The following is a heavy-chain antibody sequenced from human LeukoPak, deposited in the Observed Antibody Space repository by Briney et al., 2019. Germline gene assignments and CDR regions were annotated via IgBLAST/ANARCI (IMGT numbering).Heavy chain of an antibody. J-gene: IGHJ4*02. Sequence: QPGGSLRLSCAVSGFTFGGRLMHWVRQAPGKGLVWVALIKDDGSTTNYADSVKGRFTASRDDAKNTVDLQMSSLRAEHTAVYYCHPLAFVTNWGQGTLVTVSS. CDR1: GFTFGGRL. CDR3: HPLAFVTN. D-gene: IGHD2-8*01. V-gene: IGHV3-74*01. CDR2: IKDDGSTT.